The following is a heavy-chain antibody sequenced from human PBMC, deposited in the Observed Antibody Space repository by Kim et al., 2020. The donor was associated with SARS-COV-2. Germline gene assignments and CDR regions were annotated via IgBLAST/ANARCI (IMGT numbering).Heavy chain of an antibody. CDR2: VIRDGSGS. D-gene: IGHD2-15*01. V-gene: IGHV3-74*01. J-gene: IGHJ3*01. CDR3: TRLDCRGGRCDAFDL. CDR1: GFAFETYW. Sequence: GGSLRLSCEATGFAFETYWMHWVRQPPGKGLEWVSRVIRDGSGSDHAASVEGRFSTSRDNAGNKMYLQMNNLRAEDTAVYFCTRLDCRGGRCDAFDLWGRGTLVTVSS.